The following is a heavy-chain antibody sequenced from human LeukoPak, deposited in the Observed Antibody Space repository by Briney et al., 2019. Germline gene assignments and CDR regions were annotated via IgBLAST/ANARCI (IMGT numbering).Heavy chain of an antibody. CDR2: IIPIFGTA. D-gene: IGHD1-1*01. CDR1: GYTFTSYG. Sequence: SVKVSCKASGYTFTSYGISWVRQAPGQGLEWMGRIIPIFGTANYAQKFQGRVTITTDESTSTAYMGLSSLRSEDTAVYYCFISPRLEPFDYWGQGTLVTVSS. V-gene: IGHV1-69*05. CDR3: FISPRLEPFDY. J-gene: IGHJ4*02.